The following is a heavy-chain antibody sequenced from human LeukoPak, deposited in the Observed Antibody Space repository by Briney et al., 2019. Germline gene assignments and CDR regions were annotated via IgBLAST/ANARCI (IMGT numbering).Heavy chain of an antibody. Sequence: GRSLRLSCAASGFTFSSYGMHWVRQAPGKGLEWVAVISYDGSNKYYADSVKGRFTISRDNAKNSLYLQLNSLRAEDTAVYYCARSESTSALVLFGDLYSAGDYWGQGAVVTVSS. CDR2: ISYDGSNK. D-gene: IGHD3-10*02. J-gene: IGHJ4*02. CDR3: ARSESTSALVLFGDLYSAGDY. V-gene: IGHV3-30*03. CDR1: GFTFSSYG.